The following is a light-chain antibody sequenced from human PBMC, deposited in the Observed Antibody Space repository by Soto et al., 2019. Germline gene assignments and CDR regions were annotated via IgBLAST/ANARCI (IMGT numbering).Light chain of an antibody. V-gene: IGLV2-14*01. CDR3: SSQTGGSTRA. CDR1: SGDVGGYDY. J-gene: IGLJ1*01. Sequence: QSALTQPASVSGSPGQSIAISCTGTSGDVGGYDYVSWYQQHPDKAPKLMIYEVTKRPSWVSNRFSGSKSGNTASLTISWSQTVDEADNHSSSQTGGSTRAFGSGPK. CDR2: EVT.